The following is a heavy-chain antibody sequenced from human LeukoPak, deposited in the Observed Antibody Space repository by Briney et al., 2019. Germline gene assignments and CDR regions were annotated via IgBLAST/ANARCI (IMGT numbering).Heavy chain of an antibody. Sequence: GGSLRLSCSASGFTFSSYAMHWVRQAPGKGLEYVSAISSNGGSTYYADSVEGRFTISRDNSKNTLYLQMSSLRAEDTAVYYCVKDHEPAAAGTYYYYGMDVWGKGTTVTVSS. CDR3: VKDHEPAAAGTYYYYGMDV. D-gene: IGHD6-13*01. V-gene: IGHV3-64D*06. CDR2: ISSNGGST. CDR1: GFTFSSYA. J-gene: IGHJ6*04.